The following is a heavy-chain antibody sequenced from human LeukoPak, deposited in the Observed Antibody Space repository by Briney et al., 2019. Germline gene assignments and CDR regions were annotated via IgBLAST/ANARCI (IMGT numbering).Heavy chain of an antibody. V-gene: IGHV3-30*02. CDR2: IRYDGSNK. Sequence: PGGSLRLSCAASGFTFSTHGMHWVRQVPGQGLEWVAIIRYDGSNKYYADSVKGRFTISRDNSKNTLYLQMNNLRAEDTAVYYCAKDSEVTTTIEDWGQGTLVTVSS. CDR3: AKDSEVTTTIED. D-gene: IGHD4-11*01. J-gene: IGHJ4*02. CDR1: GFTFSTHG.